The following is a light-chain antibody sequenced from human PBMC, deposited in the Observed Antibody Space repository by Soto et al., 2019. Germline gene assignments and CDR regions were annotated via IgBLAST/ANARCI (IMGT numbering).Light chain of an antibody. CDR2: EVS. J-gene: IGLJ2*01. CDR3: SSYTSSSTPVV. V-gene: IGLV2-14*01. CDR1: SSDVGGYNY. Sequence: QSVLTQPASVSGSPGQSITISCTGTSSDVGGYNYVSWYQQHPGKAPKLMIYEVSNRPSGVSNRFSGSKSGNTASLTISGLQDEDEADYYCSSYTSSSTPVVFGGGTKVTVL.